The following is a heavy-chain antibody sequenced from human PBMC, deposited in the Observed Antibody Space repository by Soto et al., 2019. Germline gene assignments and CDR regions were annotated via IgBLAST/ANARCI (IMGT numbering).Heavy chain of an antibody. D-gene: IGHD2-2*01. CDR2: IYSGGST. J-gene: IGHJ4*02. CDR3: ARDSSKSSKFDY. V-gene: IGHV3-53*01. CDR1: GFTFSSYG. Sequence: LRLSCAASGFTFSSYGMHWVRQAPGKGLEWVAVIYSGGSTYYADSVKGRFTISRDNSKNTLYLQMNSLRAEDTAVYYCARDSSKSSKFDYWGQGTLVTVSS.